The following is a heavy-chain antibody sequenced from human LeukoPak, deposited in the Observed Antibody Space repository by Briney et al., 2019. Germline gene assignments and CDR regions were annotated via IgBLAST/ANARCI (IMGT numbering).Heavy chain of an antibody. CDR2: MNPNSGNT. J-gene: IGHJ4*02. CDR1: GYTFTSYD. D-gene: IGHD5-18*01. CDR3: ARDPGTAMVTGDDY. V-gene: IGHV1-8*01. Sequence: ASVKVSCKASGYTFTSYDINWVRQATGQGLEWMGWMNPNSGNTGYAQKFQGRVTMTRNTSIRTAYMELSRLRSDDTAVYYCARDPGTAMVTGDDYWGQGTLVTVSS.